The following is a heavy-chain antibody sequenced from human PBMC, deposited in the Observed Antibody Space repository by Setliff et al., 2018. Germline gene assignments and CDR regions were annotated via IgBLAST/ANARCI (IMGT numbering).Heavy chain of an antibody. CDR1: GGSISSYY. D-gene: IGHD3-10*01. CDR2: IYSSGST. Sequence: SETLSLTCTVSGGSISSYYWSWIRQPPGKGLEWIGYIYSSGSTNYNPSLKSRVTISVDTSKNQFSLKMTSVTAADTAIYYCARAYYYASGNSHMDVWGKGTAVTVSS. V-gene: IGHV4-4*08. J-gene: IGHJ6*03. CDR3: ARAYYYASGNSHMDV.